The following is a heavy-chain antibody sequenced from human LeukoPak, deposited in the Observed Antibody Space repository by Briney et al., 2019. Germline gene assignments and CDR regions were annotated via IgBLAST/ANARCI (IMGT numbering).Heavy chain of an antibody. CDR1: GFTFSDYY. Sequence: GRSLRLSCAASGFTFSDYYMSWIRQAPGKGLEWISFISSSSSYTNYADSVKGRFTISRDNTKNSLYLQMNNLRAEDTAVYYCARGGADYVIGYWGQGTLVTVSS. V-gene: IGHV3-11*06. CDR2: ISSSSSYT. J-gene: IGHJ4*02. D-gene: IGHD4-17*01. CDR3: ARGGADYVIGY.